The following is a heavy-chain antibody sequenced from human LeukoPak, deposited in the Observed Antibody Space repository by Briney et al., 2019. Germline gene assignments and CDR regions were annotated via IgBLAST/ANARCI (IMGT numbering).Heavy chain of an antibody. CDR1: GFTFSSYW. CDR3: ARDRPIDIVLMVYARGYWFDP. Sequence: GGSLRLSCAASGFTFSSYWMSWVRQAPGKGLEWVANIKQDGSEKYYVDSVKGRFTISRDNAKNSLYLQMNSLRAEDTAVYYCARDRPIDIVLMVYARGYWFDPWGQGTLVTVSS. V-gene: IGHV3-7*01. D-gene: IGHD2-8*01. J-gene: IGHJ5*02. CDR2: IKQDGSEK.